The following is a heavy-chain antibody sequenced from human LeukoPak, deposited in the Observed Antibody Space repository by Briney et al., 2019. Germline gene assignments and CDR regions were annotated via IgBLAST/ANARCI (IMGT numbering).Heavy chain of an antibody. CDR1: GYSISSGYY. J-gene: IGHJ4*02. CDR2: IYHSGST. V-gene: IGHV4-38-2*02. CDR3: ARVVYDFWSGSYFDY. D-gene: IGHD3-3*01. Sequence: PSETLSLTCTVSGYSISSGYYWGWIRQPPGKGLEWIGSIYHSGSTYYNPSLKSRVTISVDTSKNQFSLKLSSVTAADTAVYYCARVVYDFWSGSYFDYWGQGTLVTVSS.